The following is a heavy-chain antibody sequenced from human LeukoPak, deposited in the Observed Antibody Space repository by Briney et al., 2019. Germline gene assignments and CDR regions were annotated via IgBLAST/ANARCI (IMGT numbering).Heavy chain of an antibody. CDR3: ARGGVDYYGSGTYYLMYYFDY. V-gene: IGHV3-23*01. CDR1: GFTFSNYW. J-gene: IGHJ4*02. Sequence: GGSLRLSCVASGFTFSNYWMTWVRQAPGKGLEWVSGIRGSGGATYYADSVKGRFTISRDDPHNTLYLQMNSLRAEDTAVYFCARGGVDYYGSGTYYLMYYFDYWGQGALVTVSS. CDR2: IRGSGGAT. D-gene: IGHD3-10*01.